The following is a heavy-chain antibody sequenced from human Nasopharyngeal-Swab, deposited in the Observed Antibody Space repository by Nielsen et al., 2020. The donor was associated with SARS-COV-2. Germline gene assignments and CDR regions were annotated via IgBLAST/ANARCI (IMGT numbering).Heavy chain of an antibody. CDR3: ARDVEEWLVLPSLSFDK. Sequence: ASVKVSCKASGYTFGSYGIKWVRQATGQGLEWMGWISAYNGAQNYAEKIQGRVSMATDTSTSTAYMELRSLRSDDTAVYYCARDVEEWLVLPSLSFDKLGQGTLVTVSS. CDR2: ISAYNGAQ. CDR1: GYTFGSYG. J-gene: IGHJ4*02. V-gene: IGHV1-18*01. D-gene: IGHD3-3*01.